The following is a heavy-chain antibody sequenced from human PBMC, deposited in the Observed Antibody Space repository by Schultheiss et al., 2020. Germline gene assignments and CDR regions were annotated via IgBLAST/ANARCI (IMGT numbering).Heavy chain of an antibody. V-gene: IGHV3-30*19. Sequence: GESLKISCAASGFTFSSYGMHWVRQAPGKGLEWVAVISYDGSNKYYADSVKGRFTISRDNSKNTLYLQMNSLRAEDTAVYYCARERPPYSSGHNWFDPWGQGTLVNVSS. CDR2: ISYDGSNK. CDR3: ARERPPYSSGHNWFDP. D-gene: IGHD6-19*01. CDR1: GFTFSSYG. J-gene: IGHJ5*02.